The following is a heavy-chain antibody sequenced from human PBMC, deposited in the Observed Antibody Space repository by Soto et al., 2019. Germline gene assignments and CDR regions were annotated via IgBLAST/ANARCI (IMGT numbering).Heavy chain of an antibody. CDR1: GCSISSSAYY. V-gene: IGHV4-31*03. CDR2: ISHSGST. Sequence: QVQLQESGPGLVKPSQTLSLTCTVSGCSISSSAYYWSWIRQHPGKGLEWIGYISHSGSTYYNPSLKSRVIISVDTSTNQFALSLTSVTAADTAVYYCAREYTYGSNFFDCWGQGALVTVSS. D-gene: IGHD5-18*01. J-gene: IGHJ4*02. CDR3: AREYTYGSNFFDC.